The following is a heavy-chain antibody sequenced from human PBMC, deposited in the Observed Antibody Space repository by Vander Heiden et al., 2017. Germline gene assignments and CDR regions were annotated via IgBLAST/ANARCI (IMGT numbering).Heavy chain of an antibody. V-gene: IGHV4-59*08. J-gene: IGHJ6*02. D-gene: IGHD3-10*01. CDR2: IYYSGST. CDR3: ARHTDSVGGFGEFPDRDHYYYYGMDV. Sequence: LEWIGYIYYSGSTNYNPSIKSRVTLSVDTSKNQFSLKLSSVTAADTAVYYCARHTDSVGGFGEFPDRDHYYYYGMDVWGQGTTVTVSS.